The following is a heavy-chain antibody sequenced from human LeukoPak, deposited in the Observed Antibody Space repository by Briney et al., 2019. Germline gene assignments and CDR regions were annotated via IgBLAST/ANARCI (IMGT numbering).Heavy chain of an antibody. D-gene: IGHD3-3*01. CDR2: INHSGST. CDR3: ARVNYDLWSGYYSPFDY. V-gene: IGHV4-34*01. Sequence: SETLSLTCAVYGGSFSGYYWSWIRQPPGKGLEWIGEINHSGSTNYNPSLKSRVTISVDTSKNQFSLKLSSVTAADTAVYYCARVNYDLWSGYYSPFDYWGQGTLVTVSS. CDR1: GGSFSGYY. J-gene: IGHJ4*02.